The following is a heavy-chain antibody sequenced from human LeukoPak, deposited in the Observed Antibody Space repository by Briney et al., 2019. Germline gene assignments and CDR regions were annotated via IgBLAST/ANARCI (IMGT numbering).Heavy chain of an antibody. J-gene: IGHJ5*02. CDR1: GFTFSSYA. D-gene: IGHD6-19*01. Sequence: GGSLRLSCAASGFTFSSYAMHWVRQAPGKGLEYVSAISSNGGSTYYANSVKGRFTISRDNSKNMLYLQMGSLRAEDMAVYYCARDLSSGWYSYWFDPWGQGTLVTVSS. CDR3: ARDLSSGWYSYWFDP. V-gene: IGHV3-64*01. CDR2: ISSNGGST.